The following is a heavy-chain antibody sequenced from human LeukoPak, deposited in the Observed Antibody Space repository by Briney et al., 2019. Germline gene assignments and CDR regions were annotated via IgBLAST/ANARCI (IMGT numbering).Heavy chain of an antibody. D-gene: IGHD6-6*01. CDR2: ISSSGSTI. CDR1: GFTFSDYY. Sequence: PGGSLRLSCAASGFTFSDYYMSWIRQAPGKGLEWVSYISSSGSTIYYADSVKGRFTISRDSAKNSLYLQMNSLRAEDTAVYYCATSPPGAGYYYYYYMDVWGKGTTVTVSS. J-gene: IGHJ6*03. V-gene: IGHV3-11*01. CDR3: ATSPPGAGYYYYYYMDV.